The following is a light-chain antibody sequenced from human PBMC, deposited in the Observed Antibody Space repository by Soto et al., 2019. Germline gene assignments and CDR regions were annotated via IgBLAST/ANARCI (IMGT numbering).Light chain of an antibody. Sequence: QSVLTQPHSASGTPGQRVTISFSGSSSNIGSNTGNWYQQLPVPAPKLLIYSNNQRPSRVPDRFSGAKSGTSASLALSGLPAEDEDDYYCAAWDDSLNGVVVGGGTKVTVL. V-gene: IGLV1-44*01. CDR1: SSNIGSNT. J-gene: IGLJ2*01. CDR3: AAWDDSLNGVV. CDR2: SNN.